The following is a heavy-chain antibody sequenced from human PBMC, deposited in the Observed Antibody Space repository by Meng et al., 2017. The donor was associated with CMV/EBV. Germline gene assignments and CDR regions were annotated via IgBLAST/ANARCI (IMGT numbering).Heavy chain of an antibody. J-gene: IGHJ4*02. V-gene: IGHV3-9*01. CDR2: ISWNSGSI. D-gene: IGHD5-12*01. CDR3: ARDRLVATINPCDY. CDR1: GFTFDDYA. Sequence: LSLTCAASGFTFDDYAMHWVRQAPGKGLEWVSGISWNSGSIGYADSVKGRFTISRDNAKNSLYLQMNSLRAEDTAVYYCARDRLVATINPCDYWGQGTLVTVSS.